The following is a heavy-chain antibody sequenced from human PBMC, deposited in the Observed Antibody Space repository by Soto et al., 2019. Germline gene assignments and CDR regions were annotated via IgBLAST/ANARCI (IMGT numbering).Heavy chain of an antibody. Sequence: GGSLRLSCAASGFTFSSYAMHWVRQAPGKGLEWVAVISYDGSNKYYADSVKGRFTISRDNSKNTLYLQMNSLRAEDTAVYYCARVPTGDPRYAAFDIWGQGTMVTVSS. CDR2: ISYDGSNK. D-gene: IGHD7-27*01. CDR3: ARVPTGDPRYAAFDI. V-gene: IGHV3-30*04. CDR1: GFTFSSYA. J-gene: IGHJ3*02.